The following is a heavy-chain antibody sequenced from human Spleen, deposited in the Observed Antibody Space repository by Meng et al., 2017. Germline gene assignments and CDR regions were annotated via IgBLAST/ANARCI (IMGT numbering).Heavy chain of an antibody. Sequence: SETLSLTCAVSGYSITGSYNWGWIRQSPGKGLEWIGSIYQSGSTYYNPSLKSRVTMSADTSKNQFSLKLSSVTAADTAVYYCARDLTSSGSFLSYWGQGTLATVSS. V-gene: IGHV4-38-2*02. CDR3: ARDLTSSGSFLSY. CDR1: GYSITGSYN. J-gene: IGHJ4*02. CDR2: IYQSGST. D-gene: IGHD1-26*01.